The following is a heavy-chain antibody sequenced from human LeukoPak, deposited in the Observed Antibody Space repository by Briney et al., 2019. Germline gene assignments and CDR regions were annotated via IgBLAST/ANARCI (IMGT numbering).Heavy chain of an antibody. CDR3: AREVLEIAAAGPYNNWFDP. D-gene: IGHD6-13*01. CDR2: IYYSGST. CDR1: GGSISSYY. V-gene: IGHV4-59*01. J-gene: IGHJ5*02. Sequence: SETLSLTCTVSGGSISSYYWSWIRQPPGKGLEWIGYIYYSGSTNYNPSLKSRVTISVDTSKNQFSLRLSSVTAADTAVYYCAREVLEIAAAGPYNNWFDPWGQGTLVTVSS.